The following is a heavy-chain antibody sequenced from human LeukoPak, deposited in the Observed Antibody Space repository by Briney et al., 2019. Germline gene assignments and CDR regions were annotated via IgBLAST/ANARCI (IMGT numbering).Heavy chain of an antibody. CDR3: ARSPPYCSGGSCYGDY. V-gene: IGHV3-11*03. D-gene: IGHD2-15*01. Sequence: PGGSLRLSCAASGFTFSDYYMSWIRQAPGKGLEWVSYITSSSSSTNYADSVKGRFTISRDNAKNSLYLQMNSLRAEDTAVYYCARSPPYCSGGSCYGDYWGQGTLVTVSS. CDR2: ITSSSSST. J-gene: IGHJ4*02. CDR1: GFTFSDYY.